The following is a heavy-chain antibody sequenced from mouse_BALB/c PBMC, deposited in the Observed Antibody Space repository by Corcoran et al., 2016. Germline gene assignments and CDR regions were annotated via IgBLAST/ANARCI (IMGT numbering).Heavy chain of an antibody. V-gene: IGHV8-12*01. CDR2: IYWDDDK. CDR3: APRGDYLDY. J-gene: IGHJ2*01. CDR1: GFSLSTSGMG. Sequence: QVNLKESGPGILQPSQTLSLTCSFSGFSLSTSGMGVSWIRQPSGKGLEWLAHIYWDDDKRYKPSLKSRLTISKDTPRNRVFLKITSVDTSDTATDYCAPRGDYLDYWGQGTTLTVSS.